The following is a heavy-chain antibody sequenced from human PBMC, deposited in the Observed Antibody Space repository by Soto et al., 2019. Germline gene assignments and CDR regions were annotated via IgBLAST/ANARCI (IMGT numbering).Heavy chain of an antibody. D-gene: IGHD2-21*02. CDR3: ARAGYCGPGCYYYFDY. CDR1: GFTFGSYW. CDR2: IKPDGSAT. V-gene: IGHV3-7*01. Sequence: GGSLRLSCAVSGFTFGSYWMNWVRLIPGKGLEWVAYIKPDGSATYYVDSVKGRFTISRDNAKNSLYLQMNNLRVEDTSVYYCARAGYCGPGCYYYFDYWGQGTLVTVS. J-gene: IGHJ4*02.